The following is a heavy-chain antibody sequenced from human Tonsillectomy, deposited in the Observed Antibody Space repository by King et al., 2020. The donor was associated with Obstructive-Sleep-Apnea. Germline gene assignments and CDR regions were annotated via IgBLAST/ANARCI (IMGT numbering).Heavy chain of an antibody. CDR2: ISSSSSYI. Sequence: VQLVESGGGLVKPGGSLRLSCAASGFTFSSYSMNWVRQAPGKGLEWVSSISSSSSYIYYADSVKGRFTISRDNAKNSPYLQMNSLRAEDTAVYYCARGRYYDSSGYGDSVDYWGQGTLVTVSS. D-gene: IGHD3-22*01. J-gene: IGHJ4*02. V-gene: IGHV3-21*01. CDR1: GFTFSSYS. CDR3: ARGRYYDSSGYGDSVDY.